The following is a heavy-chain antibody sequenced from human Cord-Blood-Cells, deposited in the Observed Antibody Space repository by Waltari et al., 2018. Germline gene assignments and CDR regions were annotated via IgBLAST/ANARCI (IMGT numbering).Heavy chain of an antibody. Sequence: EVQLVESGGGLIQPGGSLRLSCAASGLPFSGAYMISGRQAPGKGLGWVSDIYSGGSTYYADSVKGRFTISRDNSKNTLYLQMNSLRAEDTAVYYCARGRYSSGFDYWGQGTLVTVSS. J-gene: IGHJ4*02. D-gene: IGHD6-19*01. CDR1: GLPFSGAY. CDR2: IYSGGST. CDR3: ARGRYSSGFDY. V-gene: IGHV3-53*01.